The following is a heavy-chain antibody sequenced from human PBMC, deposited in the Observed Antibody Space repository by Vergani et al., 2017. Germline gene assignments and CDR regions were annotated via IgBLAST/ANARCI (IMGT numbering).Heavy chain of an antibody. Sequence: EVQLVESGGGLVQPGRSLRLSCAASGFTFDDYAMHWVRQAPGKGLEWVSGISWNSGSIGYADSVKGRFTISRDNAKNSLYLQMNSLRAEDTALYYCARKNSEMENVDYWGQGTLVTVSS. CDR3: ARKNSEMENVDY. CDR2: ISWNSGSI. CDR1: GFTFDDYA. V-gene: IGHV3-9*01. J-gene: IGHJ4*02. D-gene: IGHD5-24*01.